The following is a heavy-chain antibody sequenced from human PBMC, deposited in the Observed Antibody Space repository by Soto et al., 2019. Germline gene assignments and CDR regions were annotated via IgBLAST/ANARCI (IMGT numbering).Heavy chain of an antibody. CDR2: IYPTDLDT. CDR1: RDTFNTYW. Sequence: ESLKISCKASRDTFNTYWIGWVRQMPGKGPEWLGIIYPTDLDTVYNPSLQGRVTISVDKSIGTAYLQWSSLRASDTAISYGARRKLYPPDFDPWGHGTLVTVSS. J-gene: IGHJ5*02. V-gene: IGHV5-51*01. CDR3: ARRKLYPPDFDP.